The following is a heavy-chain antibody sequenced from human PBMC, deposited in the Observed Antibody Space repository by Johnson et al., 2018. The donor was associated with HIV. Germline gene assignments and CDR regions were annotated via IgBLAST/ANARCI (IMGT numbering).Heavy chain of an antibody. V-gene: IGHV3-30-3*01. D-gene: IGHD1-26*01. CDR3: ARDSEWELGQEGAFDI. CDR1: GFTFSRYS. CDR2: ISYDGSNK. Sequence: QVQLVESGGGVVQPGRSLRLSCAASGFTFSRYSMHWVRQAPGKGLEWMAIISYDGSNKYYVDSVKGRFTISRDNAKNSLYLQMNSRRAEDTAVYYCARDSEWELGQEGAFDIWGQGTMVTVSS. J-gene: IGHJ3*02.